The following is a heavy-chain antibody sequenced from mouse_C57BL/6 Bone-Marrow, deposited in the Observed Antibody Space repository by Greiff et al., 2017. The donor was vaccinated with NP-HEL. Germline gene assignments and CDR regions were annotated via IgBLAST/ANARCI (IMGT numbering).Heavy chain of an antibody. J-gene: IGHJ3*01. CDR3: SGLYYHKGGFAY. CDR1: GYTFTGYW. CDR2: ILPGSGST. D-gene: IGHD1-1*02. Sequence: VQLQQSGAELMKPGASVKLSCKATGYTFTGYWIEWVKQRPGHGLEWIGEILPGSGSTKYNEKFKGKATFTADTSSNTAYMQLSSLTTEDSAIAFCSGLYYHKGGFAYWGQGTLVTVSA. V-gene: IGHV1-9*01.